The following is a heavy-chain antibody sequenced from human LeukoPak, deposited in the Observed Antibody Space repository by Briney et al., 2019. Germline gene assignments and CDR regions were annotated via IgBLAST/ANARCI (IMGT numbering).Heavy chain of an antibody. J-gene: IGHJ1*01. CDR3: AKDGGWTPKRYFQH. V-gene: IGHV3-7*03. D-gene: IGHD6-19*01. CDR2: IKQDGSEK. Sequence: PGGSLRLSCAASGFTFSSYWLSWVRQAPGKGLEWVANIKQDGSEKYYVDSVKGRFTISRDNAKNSLYLQMNSLRAEDTALYYCAKDGGWTPKRYFQHWGQGTLVTVSS. CDR1: GFTFSSYW.